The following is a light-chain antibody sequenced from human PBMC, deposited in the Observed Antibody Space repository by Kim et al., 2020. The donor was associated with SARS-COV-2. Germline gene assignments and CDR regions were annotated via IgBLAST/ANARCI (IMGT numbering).Light chain of an antibody. V-gene: IGKV3-11*01. CDR3: QQRSNWPLT. CDR1: QSVSSY. J-gene: IGKJ4*01. Sequence: CAGERATLTCRASQSVSSYLAWYQQKPGKAPRLLIYDASNRATGIPARYSGSGSGTDFTLTISSLEPEDFAVYYCQQRSNWPLTFGGGTKVDIK. CDR2: DAS.